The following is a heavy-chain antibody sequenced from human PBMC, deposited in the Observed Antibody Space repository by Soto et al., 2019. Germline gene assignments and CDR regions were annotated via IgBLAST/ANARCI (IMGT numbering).Heavy chain of an antibody. V-gene: IGHV3-23*01. D-gene: IGHD4-17*01. Sequence: EVQLLESGGGLVQPGGSLRLSCSAPGFTFSSYAMSWVRQAPGKGLEWVSAISGSGGSTYYADSVKGLFTISRDNSKNTLYLQMNSLRAEDTAVYYCAKVYGDYGGGFDYWGQGTLVTVSS. CDR2: ISGSGGST. CDR1: GFTFSSYA. CDR3: AKVYGDYGGGFDY. J-gene: IGHJ4*02.